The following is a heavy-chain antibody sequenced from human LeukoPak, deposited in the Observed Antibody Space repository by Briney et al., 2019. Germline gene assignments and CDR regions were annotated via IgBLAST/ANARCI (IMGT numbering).Heavy chain of an antibody. D-gene: IGHD6-19*01. J-gene: IGHJ4*02. Sequence: ASVKVSCTASGYTFTGQFIHWLRHAPGQGLEWMGWIDPPSGTPHYAQKFQDAVTLTRDTSIGTAYMEVHRLQPDDTAVYYCARSGFSTGFYLDFWGQGTLISVSS. CDR3: ARSGFSTGFYLDF. CDR2: IDPPSGTP. CDR1: GYTFTGQF. V-gene: IGHV1-2*02.